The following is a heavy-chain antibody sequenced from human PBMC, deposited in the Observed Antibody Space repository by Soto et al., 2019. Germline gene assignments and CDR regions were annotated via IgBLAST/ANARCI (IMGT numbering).Heavy chain of an antibody. CDR1: GFTFSSYA. CDR2: ISYDGSNK. CDR3: AREDQTLYDSSGVAGY. Sequence: GSLILPCAASGFTFSSYAMHWVRQAPGKGLEWVAVISYDGSNKYYADSVKGRFTISRDNSKNTLYLQMNSLRAEDTAVYYCAREDQTLYDSSGVAGYWGRGTLVTVSS. D-gene: IGHD3-22*01. V-gene: IGHV3-30-3*01. J-gene: IGHJ4*02.